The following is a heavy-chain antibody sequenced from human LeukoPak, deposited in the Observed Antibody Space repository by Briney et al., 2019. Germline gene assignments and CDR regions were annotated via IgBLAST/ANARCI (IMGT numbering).Heavy chain of an antibody. Sequence: PEASVKASCKSSGDTFSNYAITWVRPAPGQSLDWMGGIIPIFRTAHYAQKSKGRVTITKEESTSTAYMALSNLRSEDTAVYHCARGPYSGYDFGSFSAYFYYMDVWGKGTTVTVSS. D-gene: IGHD5-12*01. CDR2: IIPIFRTA. V-gene: IGHV1-69*05. CDR3: ARGPYSGYDFGSFSAYFYYMDV. J-gene: IGHJ6*03. CDR1: GDTFSNYA.